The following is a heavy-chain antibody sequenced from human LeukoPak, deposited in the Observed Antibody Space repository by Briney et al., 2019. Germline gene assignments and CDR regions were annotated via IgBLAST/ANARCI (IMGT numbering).Heavy chain of an antibody. CDR3: ARGSRYSGYDPSTYYYYYGMDV. CDR2: INTNTGNP. CDR1: GYTFTSYA. V-gene: IGHV7-4-1*02. D-gene: IGHD5-12*01. Sequence: ASVKVSCKASGYTFTSYAMNWVRQAPGQGLEWMGWINTNTGNPTYAQGFTGRFVFSLDTSVSTAYLQISSLKAEDTAVYYCARGSRYSGYDPSTYYYYYGMDVWGQGTTVTVSS. J-gene: IGHJ6*02.